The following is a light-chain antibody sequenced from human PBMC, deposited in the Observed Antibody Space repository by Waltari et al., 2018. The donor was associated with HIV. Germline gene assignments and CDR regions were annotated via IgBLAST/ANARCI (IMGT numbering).Light chain of an antibody. V-gene: IGKV1-5*03. CDR2: MAS. J-gene: IGKJ3*01. CDR1: QTINTL. CDR3: QQYDSHAPEIFT. Sequence: IQTTQSPSTPSSSFGDRNTITCPPSQTINTLLAWYQQKPGKARKHLIDMASNVERGVPSRCSCSGSGTEVTLTINSLQPDDSATYYSQQYDSHAPEIFTFGPGTKVDLK.